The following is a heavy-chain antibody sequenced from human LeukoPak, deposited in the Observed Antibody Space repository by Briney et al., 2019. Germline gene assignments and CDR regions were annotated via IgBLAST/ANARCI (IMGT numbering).Heavy chain of an antibody. V-gene: IGHV4-38-2*02. Sequence: SETLSLTCSVSGYSISSGYYWGWIRQPPGKGLEWIGSIYQSGSTYYNPSLKSRVTISVDTSKNQFSLKLSSVTAADTAVYYCARGSRIPSLFDPWGQGTLVTVSS. CDR2: IYQSGST. CDR1: GYSISSGYY. J-gene: IGHJ5*02. D-gene: IGHD2/OR15-2a*01. CDR3: ARGSRIPSLFDP.